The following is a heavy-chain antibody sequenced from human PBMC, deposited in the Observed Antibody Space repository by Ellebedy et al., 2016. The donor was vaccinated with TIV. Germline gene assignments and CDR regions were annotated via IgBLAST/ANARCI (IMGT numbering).Heavy chain of an antibody. CDR3: ARHPSLWFGELWATNYEMDV. CDR1: GYSFTSNW. V-gene: IGHV5-51*01. CDR2: IYPGDSDT. D-gene: IGHD3-10*01. Sequence: GESLKISCKASGYSFTSNWIAWVRQMPGKGLEWMGIIYPGDSDTKYSPSFRGHVTISADKSISAAYLQWSSLKASDTAMYYCARHPSLWFGELWATNYEMDVWGQGTTVTVSS. J-gene: IGHJ6*02.